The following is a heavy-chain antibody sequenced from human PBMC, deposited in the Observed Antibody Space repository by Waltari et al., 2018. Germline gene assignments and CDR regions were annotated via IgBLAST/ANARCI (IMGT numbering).Heavy chain of an antibody. CDR1: GFPFSSYE. CDR3: ARLPAAAAGQDYNWFDP. D-gene: IGHD6-13*01. J-gene: IGHJ5*02. CDR2: ISGTGSTI. Sequence: EVQLVESGGGLVQPGGSLRLSCAASGFPFSSYEMTWVRQAPGTGLEWVSYISGTGSTIYYADSVKGRFTISRDNAKNSLYLQMNSLRAEDTAVYYCARLPAAAAGQDYNWFDPWGQGTLVTVSS. V-gene: IGHV3-48*03.